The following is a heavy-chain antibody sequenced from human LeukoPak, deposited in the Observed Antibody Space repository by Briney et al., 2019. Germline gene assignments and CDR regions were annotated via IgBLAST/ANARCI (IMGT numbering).Heavy chain of an antibody. D-gene: IGHD3-9*01. CDR1: GGSFSGYY. J-gene: IGHJ5*02. Sequence: PSETLSLTCAVYGGSFSGYYWSWIRQPPGKGLEWIGEINHSGSTNYNPSLKSRVTMSVDTSKNQFSLKLNSVTAADTAVYYCARDYDVLTAYPPTQLFDPWGQGTLVTVSS. CDR2: INHSGST. CDR3: ARDYDVLTAYPPTQLFDP. V-gene: IGHV4-34*01.